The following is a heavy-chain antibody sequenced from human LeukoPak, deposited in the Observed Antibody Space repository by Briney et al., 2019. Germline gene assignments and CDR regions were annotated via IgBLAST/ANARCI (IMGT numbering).Heavy chain of an antibody. J-gene: IGHJ3*02. CDR2: INHSGST. CDR1: GGSFSGYY. Sequence: SETLSLTCAVYGGSFSGYYWSWIRQPPGKGLEWIGEINHSGSTNYNPSLRSRVTILVDTSKNQFSLKLSSVTAADTAVYYCARAPLAFDIWGQGTMVTVSS. CDR3: ARAPLAFDI. V-gene: IGHV4-34*01.